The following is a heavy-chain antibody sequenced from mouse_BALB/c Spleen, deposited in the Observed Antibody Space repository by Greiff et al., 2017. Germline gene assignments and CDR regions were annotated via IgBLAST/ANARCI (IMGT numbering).Heavy chain of an antibody. D-gene: IGHD1-1*01. J-gene: IGHJ4*01. CDR3: TRGNYGSKGSMDY. CDR1: GFTFSSYT. CDR2: ISSGGSYT. V-gene: IGHV5-6-4*01. Sequence: EVHLVESGGGLVKPGGSLKLSCAASGFTFSSYTMSWVRQTPEKRLEWVATISSGGSYTYYPDSVKGRFTISRDNAKNTLYLQMSSLKSEDTAMYYCTRGNYGSKGSMDYWGQGTSVTVSS.